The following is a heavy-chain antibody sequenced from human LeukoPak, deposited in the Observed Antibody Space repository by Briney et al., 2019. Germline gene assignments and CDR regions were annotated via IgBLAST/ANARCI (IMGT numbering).Heavy chain of an antibody. V-gene: IGHV5-51*01. Sequence: GGPLKLSVKGSGYGFSTYWIVWAGQIPGKGLAWMGIIYPGDSDTRYSPSFQSQVIISADKSISTAYLQWSSLKASDTAMYYCARVAATHDFDYWGQGTLVTVSS. J-gene: IGHJ4*02. D-gene: IGHD6-25*01. CDR1: GYGFSTYW. CDR2: IYPGDSDT. CDR3: ARVAATHDFDY.